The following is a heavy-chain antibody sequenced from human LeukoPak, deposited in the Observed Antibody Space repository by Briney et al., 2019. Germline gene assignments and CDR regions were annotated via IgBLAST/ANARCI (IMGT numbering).Heavy chain of an antibody. CDR2: IYTSGST. V-gene: IGHV4-4*07. Sequence: PSETLSLTCTVSDGSITNYDWSWVRQPAGKGLEWIGRIYTSGSTNYNPSLKSRVTMSVDTSKNQFSLNLKPVTAADTAVYFCARVPTHYYSIDVWGKGTTVTVSS. CDR1: DGSITNYD. J-gene: IGHJ6*03. CDR3: ARVPTHYYSIDV.